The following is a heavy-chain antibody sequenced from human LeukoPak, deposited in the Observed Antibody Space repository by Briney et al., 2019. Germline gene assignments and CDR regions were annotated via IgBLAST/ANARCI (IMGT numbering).Heavy chain of an antibody. CDR2: ISWNSGSI. J-gene: IGHJ4*02. CDR3: ARGMLTVY. D-gene: IGHD3-16*01. CDR1: GFSFDDYA. V-gene: IGHV3-9*01. Sequence: GGSLRLSCAASGFSFDDYAMHWVRQAPGKGLEWVSGISWNSGSIGYADSVKGRFTISRDNAKNSLYLQMNSLRAEDTAVYYCARGMLTVYWGQGTLVTVSS.